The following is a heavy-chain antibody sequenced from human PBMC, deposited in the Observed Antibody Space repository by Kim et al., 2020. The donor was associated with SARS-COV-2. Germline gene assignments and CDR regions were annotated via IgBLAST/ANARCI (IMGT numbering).Heavy chain of an antibody. CDR2: ISSSSSYT. Sequence: GGSLRLSCAASGFTFSDYYMSWIRQAPGKGLEWVSYISSSSSYTNYADSVKGRFTISRDNAKNSLYLQMNSLRAEDTAVYYCARGGRPVRGVIYDYWGQGTLVTVSS. V-gene: IGHV3-11*05. CDR3: ARGGRPVRGVIYDY. D-gene: IGHD3-10*01. J-gene: IGHJ4*02. CDR1: GFTFSDYY.